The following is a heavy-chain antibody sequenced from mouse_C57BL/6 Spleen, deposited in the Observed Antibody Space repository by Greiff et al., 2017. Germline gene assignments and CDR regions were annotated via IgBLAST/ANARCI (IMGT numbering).Heavy chain of an antibody. CDR3: ARGNDYYGPWFAY. D-gene: IGHD1-2*01. CDR1: GYTFTSYW. V-gene: IGHV1-59*01. CDR2: IDPSDSYT. Sequence: VQLQQPGAELVRPGTSVKLSCKASGYTFTSYWMHWVKQRPGQGLEWIGVIDPSDSYTNYNQKFKGKATLTVDTSSSTAYMQLSSLTSEDSAVYYCARGNDYYGPWFAYWGQGTLVTVSA. J-gene: IGHJ3*01.